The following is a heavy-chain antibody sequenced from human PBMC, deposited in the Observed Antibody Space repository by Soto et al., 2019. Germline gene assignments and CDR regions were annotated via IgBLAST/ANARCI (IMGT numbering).Heavy chain of an antibody. CDR1: GYTFTSYG. V-gene: IGHV1-18*01. CDR3: ARLNWMTTPRYYYYYGMDG. CDR2: ISAYNGNT. D-gene: IGHD1-1*01. Sequence: ASVKVSCKASGYTFTSYGISWVRQAPGQGLEWMGWISAYNGNTNYAQQLQGRVTMTTDTSTSTAYMELRSLRSDDTAVYYCARLNWMTTPRYYYYYGMDGWGQGTTVTVSS. J-gene: IGHJ6*02.